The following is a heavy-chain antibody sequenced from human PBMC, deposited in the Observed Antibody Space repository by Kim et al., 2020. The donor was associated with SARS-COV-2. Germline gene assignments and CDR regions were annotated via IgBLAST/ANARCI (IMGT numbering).Heavy chain of an antibody. J-gene: IGHJ4*02. CDR2: ISYDGSEK. CDR1: GFTFSRNG. V-gene: IGHV3-30*18. Sequence: GGSLRLSCAASGFTFSRNGMHWVRQAPGKGLEWVALISYDGSEKYYADSVKGRFTISRDNSKNTLYLQMNSLRAEDTAVYYCAKWLKYYDSSGYDCWGQRTLVTVSS. D-gene: IGHD3-22*01. CDR3: AKWLKYYDSSGYDC.